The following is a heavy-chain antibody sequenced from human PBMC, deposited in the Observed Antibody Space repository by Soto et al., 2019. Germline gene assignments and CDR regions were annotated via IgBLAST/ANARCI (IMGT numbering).Heavy chain of an antibody. D-gene: IGHD3-10*01. CDR2: INAGNGNT. CDR1: GYTFTSYA. J-gene: IGHJ6*02. V-gene: IGHV1-3*01. CDR3: ARDLYPLLGFGELLLGPYYYYGMDV. Sequence: QVQLVQSGAEVKKPGASVKVSCKASGYTFTSYAMHWVRQAPGQRLEWMGWINAGNGNTKYSQKFQGRVTITRDTSASTAYMELSSLRSEDTAVYYCARDLYPLLGFGELLLGPYYYYGMDVWGQGTTVTVSS.